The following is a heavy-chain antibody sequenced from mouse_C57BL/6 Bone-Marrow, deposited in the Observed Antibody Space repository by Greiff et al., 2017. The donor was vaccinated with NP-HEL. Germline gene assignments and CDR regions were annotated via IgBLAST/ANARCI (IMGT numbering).Heavy chain of an antibody. D-gene: IGHD2-1*01. Sequence: QVQLQQSGPGLVQPSQSLSITCTVSGFSLTSYGVHWVRQSPGKGLEWLGVLWRGGSTDYNAAFMSRLSITKDNSKSQVFFKMNSLQADDTAIYYCAKSGPNGNLGYFDVWGTGTTVTVSS. CDR2: LWRGGST. V-gene: IGHV2-5*01. J-gene: IGHJ1*03. CDR1: GFSLTSYG. CDR3: AKSGPNGNLGYFDV.